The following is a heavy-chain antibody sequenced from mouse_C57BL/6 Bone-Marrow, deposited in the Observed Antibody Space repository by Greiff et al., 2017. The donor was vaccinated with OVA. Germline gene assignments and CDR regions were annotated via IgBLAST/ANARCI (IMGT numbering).Heavy chain of an antibody. CDR2: IYPGDGDT. Sequence: VQLQESGPELVKPGASVKISCKASGYAFSSSWMNWVKQRPGKGLEWIGRIYPGDGDTNYNGKFKGKATLTADKSSSTAYMQLSSLTSEDSAVYFCASQIYYDTAWFAYWGQGTLVTVSA. CDR3: ASQIYYDTAWFAY. D-gene: IGHD2-4*01. J-gene: IGHJ3*01. CDR1: GYAFSSSW. V-gene: IGHV1-82*01.